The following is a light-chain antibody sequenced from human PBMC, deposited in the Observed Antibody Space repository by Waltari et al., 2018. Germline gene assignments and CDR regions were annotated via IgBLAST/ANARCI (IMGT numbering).Light chain of an antibody. Sequence: QSALTQPASVSGSPGSSITTSCTGTSSHVGVYNYVPWYQQNPGNAPKLMIYDVSKRPSGVSNRVSGSKSGNTASLTISGLQAEDEADYYCSSYTSSSTPVLFGGGTKLTVL. CDR3: SSYTSSSTPVL. V-gene: IGLV2-14*03. J-gene: IGLJ2*01. CDR1: SSHVGVYNY. CDR2: DVS.